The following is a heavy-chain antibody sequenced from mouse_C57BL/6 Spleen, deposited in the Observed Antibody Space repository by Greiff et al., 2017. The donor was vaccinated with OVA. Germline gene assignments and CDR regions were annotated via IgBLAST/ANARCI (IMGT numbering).Heavy chain of an antibody. V-gene: IGHV1-82*01. CDR3: ARSAAAQAFAY. Sequence: VQLQESGPELVKPGASVKISCKASGYAFSSSWMNWVKQRPGKGLEWIGRIYPGDGDTNYNGKFKGKATLTADKSSSTAYMQLSSLTSEDSAVYFCARSAAAQAFAYWGQGTLVTVSA. CDR1: GYAFSSSW. CDR2: IYPGDGDT. J-gene: IGHJ3*01. D-gene: IGHD3-2*02.